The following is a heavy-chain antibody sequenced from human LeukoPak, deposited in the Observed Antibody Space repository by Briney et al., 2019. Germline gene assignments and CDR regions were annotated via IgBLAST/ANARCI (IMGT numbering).Heavy chain of an antibody. CDR3: ARGDLDYYDSSGYYWNY. Sequence: GGSLRLSCAASGFTFSSYAMHWVRQAPGKGLEWVAVISYDGSNKYYADSVKGRFTISRDNSKNTLYLQMNSPRAEDTAVYYCARGDLDYYDSSGYYWNYWGQGTLVTVSS. CDR1: GFTFSSYA. V-gene: IGHV3-30-3*01. D-gene: IGHD3-22*01. J-gene: IGHJ4*02. CDR2: ISYDGSNK.